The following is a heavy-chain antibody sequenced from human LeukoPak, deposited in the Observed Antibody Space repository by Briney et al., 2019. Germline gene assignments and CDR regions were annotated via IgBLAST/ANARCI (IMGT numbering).Heavy chain of an antibody. CDR1: GYTFTNYG. Sequence: ASVKVSCKASGYTFTNYGISWVRQAPGQGLEWMGWISAYSGNTNYAQKFQGRFTMTRDTSTGTVCIELSSLRSEDTAVYYCARSSREDYNAVDYWGQGTLVTVSS. V-gene: IGHV1-18*01. CDR2: ISAYSGNT. D-gene: IGHD5-24*01. J-gene: IGHJ4*02. CDR3: ARSSREDYNAVDY.